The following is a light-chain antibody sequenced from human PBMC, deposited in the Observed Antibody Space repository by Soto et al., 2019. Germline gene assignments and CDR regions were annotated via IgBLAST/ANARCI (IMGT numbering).Light chain of an antibody. Sequence: DIQMTQKHSTLSASVGDRVTITCRASQTMNNYLNWYQQKPGKAPKLLIYAASNLQNGVPSRFSGSGSGTDFTLTISSLQPEDVATYFCQNSYRTPLTFGQGTRLEIK. CDR1: QTMNNY. J-gene: IGKJ5*01. V-gene: IGKV1-39*01. CDR3: QNSYRTPLT. CDR2: AAS.